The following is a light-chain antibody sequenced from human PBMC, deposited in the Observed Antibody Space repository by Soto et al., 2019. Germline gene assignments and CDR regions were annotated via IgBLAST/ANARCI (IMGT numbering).Light chain of an antibody. CDR2: STN. CDR3: GTWDDSLHVI. V-gene: IGLV1-44*01. J-gene: IGLJ2*01. CDR1: TSNIGSNT. Sequence: QPVLTQPPSVSGTPGQRVTISCSGSTSNIGSNTVNWYQHLPGTAPKLLIYSTNQRPSGVSDRFSGSKSDTSATLAISGLQSEDEADYYCGTWDDSLHVIFGGGTKLTVL.